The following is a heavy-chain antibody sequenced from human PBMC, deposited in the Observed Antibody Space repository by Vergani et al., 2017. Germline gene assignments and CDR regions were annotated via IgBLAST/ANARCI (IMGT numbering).Heavy chain of an antibody. Sequence: QVQLVQSGTEVKKPGASVKVSCKASGYTFANYDINWVRRATGQGLEWMGWMNPISGNTGFAQKFRGRVTITRDTSISTAYMELRSLRSDDTAVYYCARDGSIFGVAPGYWGQGTLVTVSS. CDR3: ARDGSIFGVAPGY. D-gene: IGHD3-3*01. CDR1: GYTFANYD. J-gene: IGHJ4*02. V-gene: IGHV1-8*03. CDR2: MNPISGNT.